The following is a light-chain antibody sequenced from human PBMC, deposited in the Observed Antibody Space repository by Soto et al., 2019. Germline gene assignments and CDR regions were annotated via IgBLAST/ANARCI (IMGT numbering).Light chain of an antibody. CDR2: EGS. CDR3: CSYTGSFSLV. V-gene: IGLV2-23*01. Sequence: QSVLTQPASVSGSPGQSITISCTGTSSDVGSYNLVSWYQQHPGKAPKLMIYEGSNRPSGVSSRFSGSKSGNTASLTISGLQVEDEADYYCCSYTGSFSLVFGGGTKLTVL. J-gene: IGLJ2*01. CDR1: SSDVGSYNL.